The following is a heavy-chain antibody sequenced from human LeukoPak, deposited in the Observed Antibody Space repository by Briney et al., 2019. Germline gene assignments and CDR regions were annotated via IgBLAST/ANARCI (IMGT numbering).Heavy chain of an antibody. V-gene: IGHV5-51*01. Sequence: GESLKISCXGSGYSFTSYWIGWEREMAGKGLEWMRIIYPGDSDTRYSPSFQGQVTISADKSISTAYLQWSSLKASDTAMYYCARQSHCSSTSCKGDAFDIWGQGTMVTVSS. CDR3: ARQSHCSSTSCKGDAFDI. J-gene: IGHJ3*02. CDR1: GYSFTSYW. D-gene: IGHD2-2*01. CDR2: IYPGDSDT.